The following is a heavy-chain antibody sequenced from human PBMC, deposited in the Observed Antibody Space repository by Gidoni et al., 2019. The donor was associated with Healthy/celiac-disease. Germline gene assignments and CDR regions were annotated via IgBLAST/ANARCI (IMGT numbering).Heavy chain of an antibody. CDR2: ISYDGSNK. J-gene: IGHJ4*02. CDR3: AKVGDVLRYFDWLSIPPDFDY. CDR1: GFTSSSYG. Sequence: QVQLVESGGGVVQPGRSLRLSCAASGFTSSSYGMHWVRPAPGKGLEWGAVISYDGSNKYYADSVKGRLTISRDNSKNTLYLQMNSLRAEDTAVYYCAKVGDVLRYFDWLSIPPDFDYWGQGTLVTVSS. D-gene: IGHD3-9*01. V-gene: IGHV3-30*18.